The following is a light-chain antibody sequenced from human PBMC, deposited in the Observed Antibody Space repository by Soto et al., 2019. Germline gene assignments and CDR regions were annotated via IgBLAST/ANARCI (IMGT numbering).Light chain of an antibody. Sequence: EVVLTQSPGTLSLSPGERATLSCRASQTMNSNYLAWYQQKPGQAPRLLIFGASRRATGIPDRFSGSGSGTDFTLTISRLEPEDIAVYYCQQSGGSLYTFGQGTKLEIK. CDR2: GAS. J-gene: IGKJ2*01. V-gene: IGKV3-20*01. CDR1: QTMNSNY. CDR3: QQSGGSLYT.